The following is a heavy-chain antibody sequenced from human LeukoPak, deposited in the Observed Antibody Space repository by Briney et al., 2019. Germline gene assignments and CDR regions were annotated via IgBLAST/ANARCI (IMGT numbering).Heavy chain of an antibody. CDR2: ISGSGFAI. Sequence: PGGSLRLSCAASGFTFSSYEMTWVRQAPGKGLEWLSYISGSGFAIYYADSVKGRFTISRDNAKNSLYLQMSSLRAEDTAVYYCAREGDVHNWNDGYYVDHWGQGTLVTVSS. J-gene: IGHJ4*02. CDR1: GFTFSSYE. CDR3: AREGDVHNWNDGYYVDH. D-gene: IGHD1-20*01. V-gene: IGHV3-48*03.